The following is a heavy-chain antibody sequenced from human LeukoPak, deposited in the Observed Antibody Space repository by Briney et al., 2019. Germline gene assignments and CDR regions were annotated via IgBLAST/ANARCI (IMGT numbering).Heavy chain of an antibody. J-gene: IGHJ4*02. V-gene: IGHV3-66*01. Sequence: GGSLKLSCAASGFTVSSTYMSWVRQAPGKGLEWVSLIYTGGNTYYADSVKGRFTLSRDNSKNTVYLQMNSLRVEDTAMYYCATISDLLFYFDSWGQGTVVTVSS. CDR2: IYTGGNT. CDR3: ATISDLLFYFDS. CDR1: GFTVSSTY.